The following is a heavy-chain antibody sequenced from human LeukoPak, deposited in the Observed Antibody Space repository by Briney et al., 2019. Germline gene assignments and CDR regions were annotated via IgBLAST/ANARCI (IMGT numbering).Heavy chain of an antibody. V-gene: IGHV3-49*04. Sequence: GGSLSLSCIASGFIFGDHAMSWVRQPPGKGLEWVGFIRSKAYGATTEYAASVKGRFTISRDDSNGIAYLQMDYLKTEDTALYYCSRGPILLWIHNGMDVWGQGTTVTVSS. CDR2: IRSKAYGATT. J-gene: IGHJ6*02. CDR3: SRGPILLWIHNGMDV. CDR1: GFIFGDHA. D-gene: IGHD3-10*01.